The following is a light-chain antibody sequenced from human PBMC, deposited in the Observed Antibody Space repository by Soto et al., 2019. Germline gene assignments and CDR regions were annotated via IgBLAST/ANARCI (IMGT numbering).Light chain of an antibody. J-gene: IGLJ2*01. Sequence: QSALTQPASVSGSPGQSITISCTGTSSDVGSYNLVSWYQQHPGKAPKLMIYEGSKRPSGVSNRFSGSKSGNTASLTISGLQAEDEADYYCCSYAGSSTLDVVFGGGTKVT. CDR3: CSYAGSSTLDVV. V-gene: IGLV2-23*01. CDR1: SSDVGSYNL. CDR2: EGS.